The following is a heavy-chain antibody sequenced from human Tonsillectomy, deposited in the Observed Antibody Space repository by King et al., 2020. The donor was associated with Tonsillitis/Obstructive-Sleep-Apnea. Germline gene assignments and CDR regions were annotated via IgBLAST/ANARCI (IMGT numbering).Heavy chain of an antibody. Sequence: VQLVESGGGLVQPGGSLRLSCAASGFTFSSYAMSWVRQAPGKGLEWVSGISGSGGSTDYADSVKGRFSISRDNSKNTLYLQMNSLRAEDTAVYYCAKGGNGSGYLGDAFDIWGQGTMVTVSS. CDR2: ISGSGGST. V-gene: IGHV3-23*04. CDR3: AKGGNGSGYLGDAFDI. J-gene: IGHJ3*02. D-gene: IGHD3-22*01. CDR1: GFTFSSYA.